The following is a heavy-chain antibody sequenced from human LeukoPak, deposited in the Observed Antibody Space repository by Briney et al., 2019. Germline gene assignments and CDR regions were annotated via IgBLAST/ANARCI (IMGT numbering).Heavy chain of an antibody. J-gene: IGHJ4*02. Sequence: GGSLRLSCTASGFTFGDYPMSWFRQAPGKGLEWVGFIGTKAYGGTTEYAASVKGRFTISRDDSKSIVYLQMNSLKTEDTAVYYCTRGVFYFDYWGQGTLVTVSS. D-gene: IGHD3-10*01. CDR3: TRGVFYFDY. CDR2: IGTKAYGGTT. CDR1: GFTFGDYP. V-gene: IGHV3-49*03.